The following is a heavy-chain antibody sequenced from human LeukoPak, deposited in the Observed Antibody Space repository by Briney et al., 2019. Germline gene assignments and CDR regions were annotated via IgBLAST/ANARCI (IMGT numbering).Heavy chain of an antibody. CDR1: GFTFSSNG. D-gene: IGHD6-13*01. Sequence: GGTLRLSSAASGFTFSSNGMTWVRQAPGQGLEWVSTISDSAGGAHYANSVTGRFTISRDSSGSTLYLPMRSLRAEDTAVYYCAKDRPYISSWYGCSTPWGQGTLVTVSS. J-gene: IGHJ5*02. V-gene: IGHV3-23*01. CDR2: ISDSAGGA. CDR3: AKDRPYISSWYGCSTP.